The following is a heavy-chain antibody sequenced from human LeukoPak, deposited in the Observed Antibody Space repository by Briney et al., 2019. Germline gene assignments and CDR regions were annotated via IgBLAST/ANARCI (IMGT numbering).Heavy chain of an antibody. CDR1: GFTFSSYW. J-gene: IGHJ4*02. Sequence: GGSLRLSCAASGFTFSSYWMHWVRQAPGKGLEWVAVISYDGSNKYYADSVKGRFTISRDNSKNTLYLQMNSLRAEDTAVYYCAKDHGDIVVVPAAIDYWGQGTLVTVSS. V-gene: IGHV3-30*18. D-gene: IGHD2-2*01. CDR2: ISYDGSNK. CDR3: AKDHGDIVVVPAAIDY.